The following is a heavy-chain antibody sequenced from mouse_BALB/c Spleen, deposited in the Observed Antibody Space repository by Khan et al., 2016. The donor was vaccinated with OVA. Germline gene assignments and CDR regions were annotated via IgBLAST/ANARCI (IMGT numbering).Heavy chain of an antibody. CDR1: GYTFTDYI. CDR3: VRSGYGSFAY. Sequence: EVQLQESGPELVKPGASVKISCRASGYTFTDYIMDWLKQSHGKSLEWIGYIYPHNGDTGYNQKFKTKVTLTVDTSSSTASMELRSLTSEDSAVYYCVRSGYGSFAYWRQGTLVTVSA. V-gene: IGHV1S29*02. CDR2: IYPHNGDT. J-gene: IGHJ3*01. D-gene: IGHD1-2*01.